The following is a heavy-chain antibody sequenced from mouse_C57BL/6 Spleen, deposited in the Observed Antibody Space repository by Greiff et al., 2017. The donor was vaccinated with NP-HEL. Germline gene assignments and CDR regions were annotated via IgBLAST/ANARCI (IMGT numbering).Heavy chain of an antibody. Sequence: EVNVVESGGGLVQPGGSMKLSCVASGFTFSNYWMNWVRQSPEKGLEWVAQIRLKSDNYATHYAETVKGKFTISRYASKSSVYLQMNNLRAEDKGIYYCTDYYGSSPYWYFDVWGTGTTVTVAS. CDR3: TDYYGSSPYWYFDV. CDR1: GFTFSNYW. J-gene: IGHJ1*03. V-gene: IGHV6-3*01. CDR2: IRLKSDNYAT. D-gene: IGHD1-1*01.